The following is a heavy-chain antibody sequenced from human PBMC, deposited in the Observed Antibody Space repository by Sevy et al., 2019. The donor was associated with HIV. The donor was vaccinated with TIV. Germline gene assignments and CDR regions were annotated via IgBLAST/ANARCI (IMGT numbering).Heavy chain of an antibody. CDR2: ISSSSSYI. CDR3: ARDPPDIVATSPDY. V-gene: IGHV3-21*01. D-gene: IGHD5-12*01. CDR1: GFTFSSYS. Sequence: GGSLRLSCAASGFTFSSYSMNWVRQAPGKGLEWVSSISSSSSYIYYADSVKGRFTISRDNAKNSLYLQMNSLRAEDTAVYYCARDPPDIVATSPDYWGQGTLVTVSS. J-gene: IGHJ4*02.